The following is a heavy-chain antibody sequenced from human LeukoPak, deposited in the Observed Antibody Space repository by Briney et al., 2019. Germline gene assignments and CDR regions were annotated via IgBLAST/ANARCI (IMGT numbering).Heavy chain of an antibody. V-gene: IGHV4-4*02. CDR1: SGSISSSNW. Sequence: PSETLSLTCAVSSGSISSSNWWSWVRQPPGKGLEWIGEIYHSGSTNYNPSLKSRVTISVDKSKNQFSLKLSSVTAADTAVYYCARERLAYYGSGSYANWFDPWGQGTLVTVSS. J-gene: IGHJ5*02. D-gene: IGHD3-10*01. CDR2: IYHSGST. CDR3: ARERLAYYGSGSYANWFDP.